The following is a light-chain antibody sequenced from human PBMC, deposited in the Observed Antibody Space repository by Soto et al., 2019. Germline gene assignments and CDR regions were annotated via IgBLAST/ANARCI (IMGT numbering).Light chain of an antibody. J-gene: IGKJ3*01. V-gene: IGKV1-9*01. Sequence: IQLTQSPSSLSASVGDGVTITYRAGQGISSYLAWYQQKPGKAPKLLMYAASTLQSGVPSRFSGSGSGTDFTLTISSLQPEDFATYYCQQFGPGTKVDIK. CDR2: AAS. CDR1: QGISSY. CDR3: QQ.